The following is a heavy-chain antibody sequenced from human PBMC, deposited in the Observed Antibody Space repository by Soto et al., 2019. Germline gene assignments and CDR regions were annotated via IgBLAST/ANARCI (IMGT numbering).Heavy chain of an antibody. V-gene: IGHV1-2*02. J-gene: IGHJ4*02. CDR2: INPNSGGT. CDR1: GSTFTGYY. D-gene: IGHD6-19*01. CDR3: ARGISGWYHFDS. Sequence: ASVKVSCKASGSTFTGYYLHWVRQAPGQGLEWMGWINPNSGGTNYAQKFQGRVTMTRDTSISTAHMELSRLISDDTAVYFCARGISGWYHFDSWGQGTLVTVSS.